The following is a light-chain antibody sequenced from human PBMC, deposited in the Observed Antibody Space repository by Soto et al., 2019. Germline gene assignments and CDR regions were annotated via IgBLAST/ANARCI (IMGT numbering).Light chain of an antibody. CDR1: SSDIGAYKY. Sequence: QSAPPQPASVSGSPGQSITISCTGTSSDIGAYKYVSWCQQYPGKAPKLIIYEVSNRPSGVSNRFSGSKSGNTASLTISGLQAEDEADYYCVSHAGSSVIFGGGTKLTVL. CDR3: VSHAGSSVI. V-gene: IGLV2-14*01. CDR2: EVS. J-gene: IGLJ2*01.